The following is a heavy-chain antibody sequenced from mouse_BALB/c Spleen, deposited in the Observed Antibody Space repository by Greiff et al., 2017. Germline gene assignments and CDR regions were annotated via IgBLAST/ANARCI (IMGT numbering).Heavy chain of an antibody. CDR1: GYTFTDYW. J-gene: IGHJ4*01. D-gene: IGHD3-1*01. CDR3: ARRSSGYYYYAMDY. V-gene: IGHV1-69*01. CDR2: IDTSDSYT. Sequence: QVQLQQPGAELVMPGASVKMSCKASGYTFTDYWMHWVKQRPGQGLEWIGAIDTSDSYTSYNQKFKGKATLTVDESSSTAYMQLSSLTSEDSAVYYCARRSSGYYYYAMDYWGQGTSVTVSS.